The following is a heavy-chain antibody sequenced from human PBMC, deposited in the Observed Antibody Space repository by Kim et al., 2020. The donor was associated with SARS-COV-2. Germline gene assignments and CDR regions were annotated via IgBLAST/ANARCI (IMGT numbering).Heavy chain of an antibody. V-gene: IGHV3-30-3*01. CDR2: ISYDGSNK. J-gene: IGHJ4*02. D-gene: IGHD3-10*02. CDR3: ARTPHVGLNCFDY. Sequence: PGGSLRLSCAASGFTFSSYAMHWVRQAPGKGLEWVAVISYDGSNKYYADSVKGRFTISRDNSKNTLYLQMNSLRAEDTAVYYCARTPHVGLNCFDYWGQGTLVTVSS. CDR1: GFTFSSYA.